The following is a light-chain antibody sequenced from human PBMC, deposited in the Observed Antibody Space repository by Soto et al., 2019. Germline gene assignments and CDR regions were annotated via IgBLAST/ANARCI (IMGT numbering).Light chain of an antibody. CDR1: QSISNW. CDR3: QQYDSYPRT. CDR2: KAS. J-gene: IGKJ1*01. Sequence: DIQMTQSPSTLSASVGDRVTITCRASQSISNWLAWYQQKPGKAPNLLIYKASSLESGVPSRFSGSGSGTEFTLTISYLQPDDLATYYCQQYDSYPRTFGQGTKVEIK. V-gene: IGKV1-5*03.